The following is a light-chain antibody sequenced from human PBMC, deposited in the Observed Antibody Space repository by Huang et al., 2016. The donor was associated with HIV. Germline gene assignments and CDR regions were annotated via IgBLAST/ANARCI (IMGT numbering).Light chain of an antibody. CDR1: QAVNSDY. J-gene: IGKJ2*01. V-gene: IGKV3-20*01. CDR2: GAS. Sequence: EVVLTQSPGILSLSPGEGATLSCRASQAVNSDYFAWYQHKPGQAPRLLIYGASSRADGIPDRFSGSGSGTDFTLTISRVEPEDVAVYYCQQYGNSASYTFGQGTKLEIK. CDR3: QQYGNSASYT.